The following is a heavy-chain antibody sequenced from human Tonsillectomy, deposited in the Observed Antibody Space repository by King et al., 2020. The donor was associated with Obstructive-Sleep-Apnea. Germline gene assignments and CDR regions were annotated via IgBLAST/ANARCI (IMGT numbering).Heavy chain of an antibody. Sequence: VQLQESGPGLVKPSGTLSLTCAVSGGSISSSNWWSWVRQPPGKELEWIGEIYHSGRTNYNPPLKSRATISVDKSKNQFSLNRTSVTAADTAVCYCGRVGLDYDILTGYYRFLDYWGQGTLVTVSS. CDR3: GRVGLDYDILTGYYRFLDY. CDR1: GGSISSSNW. CDR2: IYHSGRT. J-gene: IGHJ4*02. V-gene: IGHV4-4*02. D-gene: IGHD3-9*01.